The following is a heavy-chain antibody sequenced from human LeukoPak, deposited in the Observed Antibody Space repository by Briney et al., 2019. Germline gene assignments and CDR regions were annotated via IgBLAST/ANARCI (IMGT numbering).Heavy chain of an antibody. D-gene: IGHD6-19*01. CDR1: GFTVSRNY. CDR3: VREGGSGWYSGWFDP. Sequence: GGSLRLSCVASGFTVSRNYMNWVRQAPGKGLEWVSIIYSGGRTYYADSVKGRFTISRDNSKNTLYLQMSSLRAEDTALYYCVREGGSGWYSGWFDPWGQGTLVTVSS. V-gene: IGHV3-66*01. J-gene: IGHJ5*02. CDR2: IYSGGRT.